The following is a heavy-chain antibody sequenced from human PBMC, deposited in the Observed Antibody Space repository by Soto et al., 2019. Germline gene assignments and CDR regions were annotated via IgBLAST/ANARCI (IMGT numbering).Heavy chain of an antibody. CDR1: GFTFSSHA. CDR2: ISYDGSNK. V-gene: IGHV3-30-3*01. Sequence: HPGGSLRLSCAASGFTFSSHAMHWVRQAPGKGLEWVAVISYDGSNKYYADSVKGRFTISRDNSKNTLYLQMNSLRAEDTAVYYCARYSYYDSSGSQDAFDIWGQGTMVTVSS. D-gene: IGHD3-22*01. CDR3: ARYSYYDSSGSQDAFDI. J-gene: IGHJ3*02.